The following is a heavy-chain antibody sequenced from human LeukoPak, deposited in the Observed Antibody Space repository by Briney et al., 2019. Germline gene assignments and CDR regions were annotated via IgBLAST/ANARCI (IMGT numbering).Heavy chain of an antibody. V-gene: IGHV1-2*02. D-gene: IGHD1-7*01. CDR3: AAALDRYSWNLEAFDI. J-gene: IGHJ3*02. Sequence: ASVKVSCKASGYTFTGYYMHWVRQAPGQGLGWMGWINPNSGGTNYAQKFQGRVTMTRDTSISTAYMELSRLRSDDTAVYYCAAALDRYSWNLEAFDIWGQGTMVTVSS. CDR1: GYTFTGYY. CDR2: INPNSGGT.